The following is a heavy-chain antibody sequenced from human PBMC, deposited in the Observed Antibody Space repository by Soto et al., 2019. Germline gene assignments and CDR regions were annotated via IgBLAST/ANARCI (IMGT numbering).Heavy chain of an antibody. D-gene: IGHD6-19*01. CDR2: IYYSGST. CDR3: ARIKASGWYWDYYYYYGMDV. J-gene: IGHJ6*02. V-gene: IGHV4-39*01. Sequence: PSETLSLTCTVSGGSISSSSYYWGWIRQPPGKGLEWIGSIYYSGSTYYNPSLKSRVTISVDTSKNQFSLKLSSVTAADTAVYYCARIKASGWYWDYYYYYGMDVWGQGTTVT. CDR1: GGSISSSSYY.